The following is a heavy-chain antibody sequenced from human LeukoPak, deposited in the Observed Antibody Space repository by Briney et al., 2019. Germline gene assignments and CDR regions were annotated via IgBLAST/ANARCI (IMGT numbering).Heavy chain of an antibody. CDR3: ARHKGVVGAYLFEY. D-gene: IGHD1-26*01. J-gene: IGHJ4*02. Sequence: GESLKISCQVSGYRFTSYWIGWVRQMPGKGLEWVGIIYPGDSDTRYSPSLQGQVTISADKSISTAYLQWSSLKASDTAMYYCARHKGVVGAYLFEYWGQGTLVTVSS. CDR1: GYRFTSYW. CDR2: IYPGDSDT. V-gene: IGHV5-51*01.